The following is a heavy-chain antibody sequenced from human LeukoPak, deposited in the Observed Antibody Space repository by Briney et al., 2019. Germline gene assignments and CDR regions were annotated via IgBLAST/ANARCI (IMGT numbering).Heavy chain of an antibody. V-gene: IGHV3-21*01. CDR3: ARDPLEGSWYFDL. D-gene: IGHD5-24*01. J-gene: IGHJ2*01. Sequence: GGSLRLSCSASGFIFSTYSMNWVRQAPGKGLEWVSSISSTSSYIYYADSVKGRFTISRDNAKNSLFLQMNSLRAEDTAVYYCARDPLEGSWYFDLWGRGTLVTVSS. CDR2: ISSTSSYI. CDR1: GFIFSTYS.